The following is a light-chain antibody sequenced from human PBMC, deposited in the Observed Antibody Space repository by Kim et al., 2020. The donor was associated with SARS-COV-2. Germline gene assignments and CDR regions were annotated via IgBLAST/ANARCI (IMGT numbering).Light chain of an antibody. V-gene: IGLV2-11*01. J-gene: IGLJ2*01. CDR3: CSYAGSYTLV. Sequence: GQSITISFTGTSSDVGGYNSVSWFQQHPGKAPKLMIYDVSRRPSGVPDRFSGSKSGNTASLTISGLQAEDEADYYCCSYAGSYTLVFGGGTQLTVL. CDR1: SSDVGGYNS. CDR2: DVS.